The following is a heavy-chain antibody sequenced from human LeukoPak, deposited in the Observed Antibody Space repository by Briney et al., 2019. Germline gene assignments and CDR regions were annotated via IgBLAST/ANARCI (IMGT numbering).Heavy chain of an antibody. J-gene: IGHJ4*02. Sequence: GGSLRLSCAASGFTFSSYALSWVRQAPGKGLEWVSGISGSGGSTYYADSVKGRFTISRDNSKNTLYLQMNSLRAEDTAVYYCAKDLSYNYGATKDYWGQGTLVTVSS. D-gene: IGHD1-1*01. CDR1: GFTFSSYA. CDR2: ISGSGGST. V-gene: IGHV3-23*01. CDR3: AKDLSYNYGATKDY.